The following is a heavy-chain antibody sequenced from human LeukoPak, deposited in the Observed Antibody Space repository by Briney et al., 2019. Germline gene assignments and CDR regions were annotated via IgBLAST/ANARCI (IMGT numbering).Heavy chain of an antibody. V-gene: IGHV3-43*02. Sequence: PGGSLRLSCAASGFTFDDYAMHWVRQAPGKGLEWVSLISGYGGSTYYADSVKGRFTISRDNSKNSLYLQMNSLRTEDTALYYCAKVFWAGAYCGGDCFAAFDIWGQGTMVTVSS. CDR1: GFTFDDYA. D-gene: IGHD2-21*02. J-gene: IGHJ3*02. CDR3: AKVFWAGAYCGGDCFAAFDI. CDR2: ISGYGGST.